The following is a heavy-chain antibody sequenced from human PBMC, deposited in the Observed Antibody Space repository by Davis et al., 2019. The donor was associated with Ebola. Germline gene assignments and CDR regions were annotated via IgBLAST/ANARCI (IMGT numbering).Heavy chain of an antibody. CDR1: GNCFTTSL. D-gene: IGHD1-26*01. Sequence: GESLNTSCTGSGNCFTTSLIRWVRQMPGTGLEWMGIIFPADSDTRYSPSFQGQVTVSADESISTAYLQWSSLEASDTAMYYCARGRSPYWYFDPWGRGTQVTVSS. J-gene: IGHJ2*01. CDR2: IFPADSDT. V-gene: IGHV5-51*01. CDR3: ARGRSPYWYFDP.